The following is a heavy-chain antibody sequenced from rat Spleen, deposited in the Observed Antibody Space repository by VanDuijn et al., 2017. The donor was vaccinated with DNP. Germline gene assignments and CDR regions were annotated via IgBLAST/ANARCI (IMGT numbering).Heavy chain of an antibody. V-gene: IGHV5-7*01. J-gene: IGHJ2*01. CDR2: ISYDGTRT. CDR1: GFTFSDYN. Sequence: EVQLVESGGDLVQPGRSLKLFCAASGFTFSDYNMAWVRQAPKKGLEWVATISYDGTRTYYRDSVKGRFTISRDNAKSTLYLQMDSLRSEDTATYYCARHQWTLYFDYWGQGVMVTVSS. CDR3: ARHQWTLYFDY. D-gene: IGHD3-2*01.